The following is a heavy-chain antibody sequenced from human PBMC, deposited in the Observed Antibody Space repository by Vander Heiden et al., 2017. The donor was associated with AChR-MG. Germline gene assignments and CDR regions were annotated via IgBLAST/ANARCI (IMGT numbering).Heavy chain of an antibody. J-gene: IGHJ3*02. Sequence: QAQLQEPGPGLVKPSETLSLTCTVSGGSISSYYWSWIRQPPGKGLEWIGYIYYSGSTNYNPSLKSRVTISVDTSKNQFSLKLSSVTAADTAVDYCAREGFGARVVERPIDAFDIWGQGTMVTVSS. D-gene: IGHD2-15*01. CDR3: AREGFGARVVERPIDAFDI. V-gene: IGHV4-59*01. CDR2: IYYSGST. CDR1: GGSISSYY.